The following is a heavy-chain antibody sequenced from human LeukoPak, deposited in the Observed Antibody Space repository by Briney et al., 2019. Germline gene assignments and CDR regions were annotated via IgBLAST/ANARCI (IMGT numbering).Heavy chain of an antibody. J-gene: IGHJ6*02. CDR3: ARDGRFPGSYGMDV. D-gene: IGHD3-3*01. Sequence: ASVKVSCKASGYTFTSYGISWVRQAPGQGLEWMGWISAYNGNTNYAQKLQGRVTMTTDTSTGTAYMELRSLRSDDTAVYYCARDGRFPGSYGMDVWGQGTTVTVSS. CDR2: ISAYNGNT. CDR1: GYTFTSYG. V-gene: IGHV1-18*01.